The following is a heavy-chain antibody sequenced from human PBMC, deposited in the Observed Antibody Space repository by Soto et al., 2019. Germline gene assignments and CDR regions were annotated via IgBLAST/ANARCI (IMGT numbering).Heavy chain of an antibody. CDR3: ARGDSSGWDFDY. D-gene: IGHD6-19*01. Sequence: EVQLVESGGGLVQPGGSLRLSFAASKFTFSNYNMNWVRQAPGKGLEWVSYISSSESTIYYADSVKDLFVIYRDNVEKSLYLQMNSLRDEDTAVYYCARGDSSGWDFDYWGQGTLVTVSS. CDR2: ISSSESTI. CDR1: KFTFSNYN. V-gene: IGHV3-48*02. J-gene: IGHJ4*02.